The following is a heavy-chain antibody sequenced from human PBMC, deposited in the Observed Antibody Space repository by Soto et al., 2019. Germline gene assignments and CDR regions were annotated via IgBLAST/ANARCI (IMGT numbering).Heavy chain of an antibody. CDR1: GFTFSSYA. Sequence: PGGSLRLSCAASGFTFSSYAMTWVRQAPGKGLEWVTAISDSGGSTYYADSVKGRFTISRDNAKKTLYLQLNSLRAEDTAVYYCAKVGDYGDYFDYWGPGTLVTVYS. J-gene: IGHJ4*02. CDR2: ISDSGGST. V-gene: IGHV3-23*01. CDR3: AKVGDYGDYFDY. D-gene: IGHD4-17*01.